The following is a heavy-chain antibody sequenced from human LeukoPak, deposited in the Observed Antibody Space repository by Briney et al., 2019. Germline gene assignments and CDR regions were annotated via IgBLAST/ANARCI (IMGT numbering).Heavy chain of an antibody. V-gene: IGHV1-46*01. D-gene: IGHD2-2*02. CDR3: ARDRCSSTSCHTIAPEYYFDY. Sequence: GESLKISCKASGYTFTSYYMHWVRQAPGQGLEWMGIINPSGGSTSYAQKFQGRVSMTRDTSTSTVYMELSSLRSEDTAVYYCARDRCSSTSCHTIAPEYYFDYWGQGTLVTVSS. CDR2: INPSGGST. CDR1: GYTFTSYY. J-gene: IGHJ4*02.